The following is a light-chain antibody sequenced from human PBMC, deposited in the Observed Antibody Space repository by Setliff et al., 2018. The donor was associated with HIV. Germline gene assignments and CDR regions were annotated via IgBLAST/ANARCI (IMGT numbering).Light chain of an antibody. Sequence: QSVLTQPRSVSGSPGQSVTISCTGTSSDVGGYNYVSWYQQHPGKAPKLMIYDVTKRPSGVPDRFSGSKSGNTASLTSSGLQAEDEADYYCCSYAGSDTYVFGTGT. J-gene: IGLJ1*01. V-gene: IGLV2-11*01. CDR2: DVT. CDR1: SSDVGGYNY. CDR3: CSYAGSDTYV.